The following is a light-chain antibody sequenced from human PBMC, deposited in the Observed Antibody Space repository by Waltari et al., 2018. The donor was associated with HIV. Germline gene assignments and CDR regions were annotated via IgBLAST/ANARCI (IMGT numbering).Light chain of an antibody. CDR2: KAS. V-gene: IGKV1-5*03. Sequence: DIQLTQSPSTLSASVGDRVTITCRASQSITTWLAWYQQKPGKAPKLLIYKASILETGVPSRFSGSGSGTEFTLTVTSLQPEDFATYYCQQHETYGKTFGQGTKVEIK. CDR3: QQHETYGKT. J-gene: IGKJ1*01. CDR1: QSITTW.